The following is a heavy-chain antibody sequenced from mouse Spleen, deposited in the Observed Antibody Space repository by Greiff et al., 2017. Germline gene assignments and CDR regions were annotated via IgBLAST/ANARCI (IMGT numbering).Heavy chain of an antibody. J-gene: IGHJ4*01. CDR2: IYPGSGST. CDR3: AREGNSPHAMDY. CDR1: GYTFTSYW. V-gene: IGHV1-55*01. Sequence: QVQLQQPGAELVKPGASVKMSCKASGYTFTSYWITWVKQRPGQGLEWIGDIYPGSGSTNYNEKFKSKATLTVDTSSSTAYMQLSSLTSEDSAVYYCAREGNSPHAMDYWGQGTSVTVSS.